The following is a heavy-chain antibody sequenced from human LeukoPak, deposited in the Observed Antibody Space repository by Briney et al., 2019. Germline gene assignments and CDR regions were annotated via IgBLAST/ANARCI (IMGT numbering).Heavy chain of an antibody. CDR1: GFTFSDYY. CDR3: ARDLRKDYYDSSAHYYGDY. J-gene: IGHJ4*02. D-gene: IGHD3-22*01. V-gene: IGHV3-11*01. CDR2: ISSSGSTI. Sequence: PGGSLRLSCAASGFTFSDYYMSWIRQAPGKGLEWVSYISSSGSTIYYADSVKGRFTVSRDNAKSSLYLQMSSLRAEDTAVYYCARDLRKDYYDSSAHYYGDYWGQGTLVTVSS.